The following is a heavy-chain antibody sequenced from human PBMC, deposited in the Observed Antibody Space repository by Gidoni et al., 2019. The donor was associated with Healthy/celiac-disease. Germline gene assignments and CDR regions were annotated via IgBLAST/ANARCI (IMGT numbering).Heavy chain of an antibody. V-gene: IGHV3-9*01. CDR1: GFTFDDYS. J-gene: IGHJ6*02. D-gene: IGHD4-17*01. Sequence: EVQLVKSGGGLVQPGGSLSLSCEPSGFTFDDYSMHWVRQAPGKGLEWVSGISCNSGIIGYADSVKGRFTISRDNAKNSLYLQMNSLRAEDTALYYCAKGGLDYGGNFNYDYYGMDVWGQGTTVTVSS. CDR3: AKGGLDYGGNFNYDYYGMDV. CDR2: ISCNSGII.